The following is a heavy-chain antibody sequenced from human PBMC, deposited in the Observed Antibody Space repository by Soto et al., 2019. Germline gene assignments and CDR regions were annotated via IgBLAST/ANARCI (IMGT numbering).Heavy chain of an antibody. V-gene: IGHV3-30-3*01. CDR2: ISYDGSNK. Sequence: SLXLAFGACWFTFSSYAMQFFLQAPGKGLECVSVISYDGSNKYYADSVKGRFTISRDNSKNTLYMQMNSLRAEDTAVYYCARDSSAWIDDFDICGQGPMV. J-gene: IGHJ3*02. CDR1: WFTFSSYA. D-gene: IGHD6-19*01. CDR3: ARDSSAWIDDFDI.